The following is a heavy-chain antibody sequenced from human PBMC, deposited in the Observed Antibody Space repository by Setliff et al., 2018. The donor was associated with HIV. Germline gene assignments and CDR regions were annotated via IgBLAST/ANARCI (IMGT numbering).Heavy chain of an antibody. CDR1: GGSISSSNW. D-gene: IGHD3-3*01. J-gene: IGHJ3*02. CDR3: ARSLSEWLLFPLHDVFDI. Sequence: SETLSLTCAVSGGSISSSNWWSWVRQPPGKGLEWIGEIYHSGSTYYNPSLKSRVSLSIDTSKNQFSLKLSSVTAADTAVYYCARSLSEWLLFPLHDVFDIWGQGTVVTVSS. V-gene: IGHV4-4*02. CDR2: IYHSGST.